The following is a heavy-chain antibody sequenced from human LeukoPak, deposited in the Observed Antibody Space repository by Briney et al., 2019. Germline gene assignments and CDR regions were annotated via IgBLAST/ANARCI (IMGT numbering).Heavy chain of an antibody. V-gene: IGHV4-61*01. CDR1: GGSVSSGSYY. Sequence: SETLSLTCTVSGGSVSSGSYYWSWIRQPPGKGLEWIGYIYYSGSTNYNPSLKSRVTISVDTSKNQFSLKLSSVTAADTAVYYCARSVVYNYYYYGMDVWGQGTTVTVSS. J-gene: IGHJ6*02. CDR3: ARSVVYNYYYYGMDV. CDR2: IYYSGST. D-gene: IGHD3-16*01.